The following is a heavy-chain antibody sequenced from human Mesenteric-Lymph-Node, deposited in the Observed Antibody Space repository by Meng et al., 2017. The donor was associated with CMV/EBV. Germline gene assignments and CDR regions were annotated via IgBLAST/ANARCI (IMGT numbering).Heavy chain of an antibody. J-gene: IGHJ4*02. CDR1: GYTFTGYY. Sequence: ASVKVSCKASGYTFTGYYMHWVRQAPGQGLEWMGWINPNSGGTNYAQKFQGRVTMTRDTSISTAYMELSRLRSDDTAVYYCARAPLYGSGSYGPYSLWGQGTLVTVSS. D-gene: IGHD3-10*01. CDR2: INPNSGGT. CDR3: ARAPLYGSGSYGPYSL. V-gene: IGHV1-2*02.